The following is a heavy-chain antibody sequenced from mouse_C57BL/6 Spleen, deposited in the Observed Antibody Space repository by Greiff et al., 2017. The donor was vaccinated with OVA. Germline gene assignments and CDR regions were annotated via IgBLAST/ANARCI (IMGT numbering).Heavy chain of an antibody. J-gene: IGHJ1*03. CDR2: IWRGRST. Sequence: VQLQQSGPGLVQPSQSLSITCTVHAFSLTCYGVHWVRPSPGKGLEWLGVIWRGRSTDYNAAFMSKLSITKDNYKSQVFSKMNSLQADDTAIYYCAKNTDYGSDYEYFDVWGTGTTMNVYS. CDR3: AKNTDYGSDYEYFDV. D-gene: IGHD1-1*01. V-gene: IGHV2-5*01. CDR1: AFSLTCYG.